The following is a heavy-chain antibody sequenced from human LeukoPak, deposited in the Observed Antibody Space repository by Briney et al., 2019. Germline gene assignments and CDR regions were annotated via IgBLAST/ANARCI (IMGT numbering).Heavy chain of an antibody. J-gene: IGHJ5*02. CDR3: AKGPSGNQFDP. V-gene: IGHV3-30*02. CDR1: GFTFSTSG. Sequence: GGSPRLSCAASGFTFSTSGMHWVRQAPGKGLEWVSFIRHDGSKKYYANSVKGRFTISRDNSKNTLYVQMNSLRPEDTAVYYCAKGPSGNQFDPWGQGTLVTVSS. CDR2: IRHDGSKK. D-gene: IGHD1-26*01.